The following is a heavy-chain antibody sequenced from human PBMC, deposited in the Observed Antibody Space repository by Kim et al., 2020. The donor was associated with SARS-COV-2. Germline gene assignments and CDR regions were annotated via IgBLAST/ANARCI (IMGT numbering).Heavy chain of an antibody. CDR1: GFIFSSSG. V-gene: IGHV3-73*01. D-gene: IGHD1-1*01. Sequence: GGSLRLSCAASGFIFSSSGMHWVRQAPGKGLEWVARVRSDANGNSSADAAKGRCSITSANSETTTSTQLHRMRPEAEAADFYSNTRVPRTTGYF. CDR3: SNTRVPRTTGYF. CDR2: VRSDANGNSS. J-gene: IGHJ2*01.